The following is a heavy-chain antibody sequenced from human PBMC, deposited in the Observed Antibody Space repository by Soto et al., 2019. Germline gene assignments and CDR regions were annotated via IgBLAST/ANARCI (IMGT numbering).Heavy chain of an antibody. J-gene: IGHJ3*02. Sequence: PGGSLRLSCAASGFTFSSYAMSWVRQAPGKGLEWVSAISASGGSTYYGDSVKGRFTISRDNSKNMLYLQMNSLRAEDTALYYCAKHGSPGVTYDAFDIWGQGTMVTVSS. V-gene: IGHV3-23*01. CDR2: ISASGGST. D-gene: IGHD2-21*02. CDR1: GFTFSSYA. CDR3: AKHGSPGVTYDAFDI.